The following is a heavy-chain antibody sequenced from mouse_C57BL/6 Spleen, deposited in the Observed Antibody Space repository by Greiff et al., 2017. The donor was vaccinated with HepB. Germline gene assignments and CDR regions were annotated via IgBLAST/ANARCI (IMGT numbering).Heavy chain of an antibody. J-gene: IGHJ3*01. V-gene: IGHV1-7*01. D-gene: IGHD3-2*02. Sequence: QVQLKESGAELAKPGASVKLSCKASGYTFTSYWMHWVKQRPGQGLEWIGYINPSSGYTKYNQKFKDKATLTADKSSSTAYMQLSSLTYEDSAVYYCARSRDSSGAWFAYWGQGTLVTVSA. CDR2: INPSSGYT. CDR3: ARSRDSSGAWFAY. CDR1: GYTFTSYW.